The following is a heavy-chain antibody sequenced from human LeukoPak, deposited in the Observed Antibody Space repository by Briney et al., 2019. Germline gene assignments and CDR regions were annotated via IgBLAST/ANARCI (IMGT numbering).Heavy chain of an antibody. CDR1: GYSFTSYW. Sequence: GESLKISCKGSGYSFTSYWIAWVRQMPGKGLEWIGIIYPGDSDTRYSPSFQGQVTISADKSISTAYLQWSSLKASDTAMYYCARLVSDSSGYYYDPNWFDPWGQGTLVTVSS. D-gene: IGHD3-22*01. CDR3: ARLVSDSSGYYYDPNWFDP. CDR2: IYPGDSDT. J-gene: IGHJ5*02. V-gene: IGHV5-51*01.